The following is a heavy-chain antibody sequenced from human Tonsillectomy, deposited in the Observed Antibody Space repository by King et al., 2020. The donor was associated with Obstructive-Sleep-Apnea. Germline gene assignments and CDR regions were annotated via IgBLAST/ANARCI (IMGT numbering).Heavy chain of an antibody. Sequence: QLVQSGAAVKKPGSSVKVSCKASGGTSISFAISWVRQAPGQGLEWMGRIIPMFGMANYAQKLQGRVMITADKFTSTAYMELSSLRSEDTAVYYCARGNVDTAIPFAYWGQGTLVTVSS. CDR1: GGTSISFA. V-gene: IGHV1-69*09. CDR2: IIPMFGMA. J-gene: IGHJ4*02. D-gene: IGHD5-18*01. CDR3: ARGNVDTAIPFAY.